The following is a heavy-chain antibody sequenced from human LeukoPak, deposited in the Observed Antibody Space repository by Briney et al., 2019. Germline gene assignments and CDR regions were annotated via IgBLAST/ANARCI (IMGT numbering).Heavy chain of an antibody. CDR3: ARHPATAYGSGSYYKKYGMDV. D-gene: IGHD3-10*01. J-gene: IGHJ6*02. CDR1: GYSFTSYW. V-gene: IGHV5-10-1*01. Sequence: GESLKISCKGSGYSFTSYWISWVRQMPGKGLEWMGRIDPSDSYTNYSPSFQGHVTISADKSISTAYLQWSSPKASDTAMYYCARHPATAYGSGSYYKKYGMDVWGQGTTVTVSS. CDR2: IDPSDSYT.